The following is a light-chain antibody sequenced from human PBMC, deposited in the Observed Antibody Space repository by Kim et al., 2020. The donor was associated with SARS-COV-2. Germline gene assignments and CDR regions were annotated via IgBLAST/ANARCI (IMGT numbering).Light chain of an antibody. Sequence: QSALTQPPSVSGSPGQSVTISCTGTSSDVGSYNRVSWYQQPPGTAPKLMIYEVSNRPSGVPDRFSGSKSGNTASLTISGLQAEDEADYYCSSYTSSSPRYVFGTGTKVTVL. J-gene: IGLJ1*01. CDR3: SSYTSSSPRYV. V-gene: IGLV2-18*02. CDR1: SSDVGSYNR. CDR2: EVS.